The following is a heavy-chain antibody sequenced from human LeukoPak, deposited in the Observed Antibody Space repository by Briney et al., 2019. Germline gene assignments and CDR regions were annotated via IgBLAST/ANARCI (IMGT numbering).Heavy chain of an antibody. J-gene: IGHJ5*02. V-gene: IGHV4-39*01. CDR3: AGVYYDSSGYDP. Sequence: SETLSLTCTVSGGSISSSSYYWGWIRQPPGKGLEWIGSIYYSGSTYYNPSLKSRVTISVDTSKNQFSLKLSSVTAADTAVYYCAGVYYDSSGYDPWGQGTLVTVSS. CDR1: GGSISSSSYY. D-gene: IGHD3-22*01. CDR2: IYYSGST.